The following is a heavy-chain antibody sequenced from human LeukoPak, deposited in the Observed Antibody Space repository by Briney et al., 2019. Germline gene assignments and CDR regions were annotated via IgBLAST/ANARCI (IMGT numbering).Heavy chain of an antibody. CDR1: GYTFTGYY. J-gene: IGHJ4*02. V-gene: IGHV1-18*04. D-gene: IGHD2-15*01. CDR3: ARIGEYCSGGSCYLIDY. CDR2: ISAYNGNT. Sequence: ASVKVSCKASGYTFTGYYMHWVRQAPGQGLEWMGWISAYNGNTNYAQKLQGRVTMTTDTSTSTAYMELRSLRSDDTAVYYCARIGEYCSGGSCYLIDYWGQGTLVTVSS.